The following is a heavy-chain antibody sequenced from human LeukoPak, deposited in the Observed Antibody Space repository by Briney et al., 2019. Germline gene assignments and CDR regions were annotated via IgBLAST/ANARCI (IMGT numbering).Heavy chain of an antibody. CDR3: AKYRTTNAPPRNFDY. Sequence: GGSLRLSCAASGFTFSSYAMSWVRQAPGKGLEWVSAISGSGGSTYYADSVKGRFTISRDNSKNTLYLQMNNLRADDTAVYFCAKYRTTNAPPRNFDYWGQGTLVTVSS. V-gene: IGHV3-23*01. CDR1: GFTFSSYA. D-gene: IGHD1-14*01. CDR2: ISGSGGST. J-gene: IGHJ4*02.